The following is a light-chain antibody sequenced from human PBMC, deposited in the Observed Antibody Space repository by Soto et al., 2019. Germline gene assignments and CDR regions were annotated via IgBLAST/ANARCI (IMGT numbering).Light chain of an antibody. J-gene: IGLJ2*01. CDR2: EVT. V-gene: IGLV2-23*02. Sequence: QSALTQPASVSGSPGQSITISCTGTSSDVGSYNLVSWYRQLPGKAPKLIIYEVTKWSSGDSSRFSGSKSGNGASLTISGVQAEDEADYFCSSYAGGRVVFGGGTKLTVL. CDR1: SSDVGSYNL. CDR3: SSYAGGRVV.